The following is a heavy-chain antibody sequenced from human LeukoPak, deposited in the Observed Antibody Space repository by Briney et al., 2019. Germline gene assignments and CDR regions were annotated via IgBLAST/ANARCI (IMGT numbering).Heavy chain of an antibody. J-gene: IGHJ4*02. V-gene: IGHV3-66*01. Sequence: GGTLRLSCGASGFTFSSFGMSWVRQAPGKGLEWVSILYHGGSTYYADSVKGRFSISRDTSKNTLYLQMNSLRVEDTAVYYCATRRFGELTYWGQGTLVTVSS. CDR1: GFTFSSFG. D-gene: IGHD3-10*01. CDR3: ATRRFGELTY. CDR2: LYHGGST.